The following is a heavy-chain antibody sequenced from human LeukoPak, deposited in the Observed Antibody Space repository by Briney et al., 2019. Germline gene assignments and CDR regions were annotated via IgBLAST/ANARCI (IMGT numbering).Heavy chain of an antibody. V-gene: IGHV3-23*01. Sequence: GGSLRLSCAASGFTFNSYAMNWVRQAPGKGLEWVSSISGSGSHTYYADSVQGRFTVSRDNSKNTVNLHLNTVRAEDTAVYYCARVPQGMATIGDYWGQGTLVTVSS. CDR1: GFTFNSYA. D-gene: IGHD5-24*01. CDR2: ISGSGSHT. CDR3: ARVPQGMATIGDY. J-gene: IGHJ4*02.